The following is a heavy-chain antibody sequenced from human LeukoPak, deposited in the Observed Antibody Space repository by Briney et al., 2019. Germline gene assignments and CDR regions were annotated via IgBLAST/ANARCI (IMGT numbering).Heavy chain of an antibody. CDR1: GYTFTGYY. CDR2: INPNSGGT. D-gene: IGHD2-2*01. Sequence: VSVKVSCKASGYTFTGYYMHWVRQAPGQGLEWMGWINPNSGGTNYAQKFQGRVTMTRDTSISTAYMELSRLRSDDTAVYYCARVFYCSSTSCKNRWFDPWGQGTLVTVSS. V-gene: IGHV1-2*02. J-gene: IGHJ5*02. CDR3: ARVFYCSSTSCKNRWFDP.